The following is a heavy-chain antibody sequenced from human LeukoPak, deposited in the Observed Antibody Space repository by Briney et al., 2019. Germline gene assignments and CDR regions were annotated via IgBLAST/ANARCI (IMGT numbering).Heavy chain of an antibody. Sequence: GGSLRPSCAASGFTVSSNYMSWVRQAPGKGLEWVSVLYSGGSTYYADSVKGRFTISRDNSKNTLYLQMNSLRAEDTAVYYCSRIATTDPYYFDYWGQGTLVTVSS. CDR2: LYSGGST. CDR1: GFTVSSNY. D-gene: IGHD4-17*01. J-gene: IGHJ4*02. V-gene: IGHV3-53*01. CDR3: SRIATTDPYYFDY.